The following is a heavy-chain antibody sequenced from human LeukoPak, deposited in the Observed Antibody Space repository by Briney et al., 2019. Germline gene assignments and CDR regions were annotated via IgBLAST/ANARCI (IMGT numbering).Heavy chain of an antibody. CDR1: GFTFSLNW. CDR2: INSDGINT. D-gene: IGHD3-22*01. V-gene: IGHV3-74*01. Sequence: GGSLRLSCVPSGFTFSLNWMTWVRQAPGKGLVWVSRINSDGINTSYTDSVKGRFTISRDNAKNTLNLQMNSLRAEDTAVYYCARDLGQYYDTSDNWFDPWGQGTLVTVSS. J-gene: IGHJ5*02. CDR3: ARDLGQYYDTSDNWFDP.